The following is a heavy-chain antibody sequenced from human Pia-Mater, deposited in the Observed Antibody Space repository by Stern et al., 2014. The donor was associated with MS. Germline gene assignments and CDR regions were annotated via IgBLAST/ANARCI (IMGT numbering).Heavy chain of an antibody. Sequence: MQLVESGGGVVQPGRSLRLSCAASGFTFSSYGMHWVRQTPGKGLERVAVRWYDGSNKYYADSVKGRFTISRDNSENTLYLQMNSLRAEDTAVYYCARGDSSSPLEYWGQGTLVTVSS. J-gene: IGHJ4*02. V-gene: IGHV3-33*01. CDR2: RWYDGSNK. CDR3: ARGDSSSPLEY. D-gene: IGHD6-6*01. CDR1: GFTFSSYG.